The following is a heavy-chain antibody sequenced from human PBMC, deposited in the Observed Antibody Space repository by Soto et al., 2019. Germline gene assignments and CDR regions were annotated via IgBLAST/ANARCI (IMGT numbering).Heavy chain of an antibody. D-gene: IGHD3-10*01. Sequence: QVQLQQWGAGLLKPSETLSLTCAVYGGSLSGYYWSWIRQPPGKGLEWIGEINHSGGTNYIPSLKSRVTISVDTSKNLFSLKLGSVTAADTAVYYCARLRIPYYGSGSRRNWFDPWGQGTLVTVSS. CDR1: GGSLSGYY. V-gene: IGHV4-34*01. J-gene: IGHJ5*02. CDR3: ARLRIPYYGSGSRRNWFDP. CDR2: INHSGGT.